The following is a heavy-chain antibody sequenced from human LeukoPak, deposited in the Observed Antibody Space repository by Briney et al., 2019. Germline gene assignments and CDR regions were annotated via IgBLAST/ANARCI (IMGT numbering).Heavy chain of an antibody. CDR1: GYTFTGYY. Sequence: ASVKVSCKASGYTFTGYYMHWMRQAPGQGLDGMEWINHNSGGPNYEQRFQGRVTMTRDTSISTAYMELSRLSSDDTAVEYCARTVEMATIQFDYWGQGTLVSVSS. J-gene: IGHJ4*02. V-gene: IGHV1-2*02. D-gene: IGHD5-24*01. CDR3: ARTVEMATIQFDY. CDR2: INHNSGGP.